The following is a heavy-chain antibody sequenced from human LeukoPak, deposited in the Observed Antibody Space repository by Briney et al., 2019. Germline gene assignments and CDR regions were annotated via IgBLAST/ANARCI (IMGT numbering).Heavy chain of an antibody. J-gene: IGHJ6*02. CDR3: ARQVTPLYGMDV. CDR1: GGSISSYY. CDR2: IYYSGST. Sequence: SETLSLTCTVSGGSISSYYWSWIRQPPGKGLEWIGYIYYSGSTNYNPSLKSRVIISVDTSKNQFSLKLSSVTAADTAVYYCARQVTPLYGMDVWGQGTTVTVSS. D-gene: IGHD2-21*02. V-gene: IGHV4-59*08.